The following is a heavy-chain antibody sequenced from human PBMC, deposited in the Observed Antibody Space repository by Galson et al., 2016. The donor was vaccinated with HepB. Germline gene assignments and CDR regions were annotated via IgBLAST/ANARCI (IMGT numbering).Heavy chain of an antibody. V-gene: IGHV1-24*01. CDR1: GYTLSELS. Sequence: SVKVSCKVSGYTLSELSMHWVRQAPGKGLEWMGGFDPELGESIYAQRFQGRISMTEDTSTETAYMELSSLRSEDTAVYYCATDRTFGGMDYYFDSWGQGTLVTVSS. J-gene: IGHJ4*02. CDR3: ATDRTFGGMDYYFDS. D-gene: IGHD3-16*01. CDR2: FDPELGES.